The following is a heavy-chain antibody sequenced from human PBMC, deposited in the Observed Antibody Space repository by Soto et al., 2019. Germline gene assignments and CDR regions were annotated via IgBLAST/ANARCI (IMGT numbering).Heavy chain of an antibody. CDR2: INHSGST. CDR1: GGSFSGYY. CDR3: ARVDVCTNGVCYGMDV. V-gene: IGHV4-34*01. J-gene: IGHJ6*02. Sequence: SELSLTCAVYGGSFSGYYWSWIRQPPGKGLEWIGEINHSGSTNYNPSLKSRVTISVDTSKNQFSLKLSSVTAADTAVYYCARVDVCTNGVCYGMDVWGQGTTVTVSS. D-gene: IGHD2-8*01.